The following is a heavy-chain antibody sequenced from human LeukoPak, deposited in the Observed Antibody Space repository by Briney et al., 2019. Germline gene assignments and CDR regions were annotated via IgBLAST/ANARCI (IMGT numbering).Heavy chain of an antibody. CDR3: AKGGTTVVDY. D-gene: IGHD4-23*01. V-gene: IGHV3-74*03. CDR2: INGDGSST. CDR1: GFTISSYW. J-gene: IGHJ4*02. Sequence: PGGSLRLSCGATGFTISSYWMHWVRQAPGKGLVWGSRINGDGSSTTYADSVKGRFTISRDNAKNTLYLQMNSLRAEDTAVYYCAKGGTTVVDYWGQGTLVTVSS.